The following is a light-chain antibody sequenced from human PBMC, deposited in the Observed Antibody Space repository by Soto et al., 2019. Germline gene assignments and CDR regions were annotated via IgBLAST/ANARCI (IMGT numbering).Light chain of an antibody. Sequence: QSALTQPASVSGSPGQSITISCSGTSSDVGSYNLVSWYQQHPGKAPKLIICESSKRPSGVSNRFSGSKSGNTASLTISGLQAEDEADYYCCSYAGSSTLGVLGTGTKLTVL. CDR3: CSYAGSSTLGV. V-gene: IGLV2-23*01. CDR2: ESS. J-gene: IGLJ1*01. CDR1: SSDVGSYNL.